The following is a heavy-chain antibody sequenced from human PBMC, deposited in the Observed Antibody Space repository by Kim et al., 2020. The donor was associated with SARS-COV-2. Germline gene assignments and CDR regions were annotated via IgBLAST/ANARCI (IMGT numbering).Heavy chain of an antibody. CDR2: IYSGGSST. Sequence: GGSLRLSCAASGFTFSSYAMSWVRQAPGKGLEWVSVIYSGGSSTYYADSVKGRFTISRDNSKNTLYLQMNSLRAEDTAVYYCAKAAAVQYYFDYWGQGTLVTVSS. CDR1: GFTFSSYA. V-gene: IGHV3-23*03. D-gene: IGHD3-10*01. CDR3: AKAAAVQYYFDY. J-gene: IGHJ4*02.